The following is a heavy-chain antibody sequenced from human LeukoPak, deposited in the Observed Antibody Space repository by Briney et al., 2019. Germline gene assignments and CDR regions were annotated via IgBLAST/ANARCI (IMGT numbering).Heavy chain of an antibody. CDR3: ARDYSSTSPPWVKYGMDV. J-gene: IGHJ6*02. Sequence: PGGSLRLSCAASGFTFSSYAMSGVRQAPGKGLEWGAVIWYEGSNKYYADSVKGRFTISRDNSKNTLYLQMNSLRAEDTAVYYCARDYSSTSPPWVKYGMDVWGQGTTVTVSS. CDR2: IWYEGSNK. V-gene: IGHV3-33*08. D-gene: IGHD2-2*01. CDR1: GFTFSSYA.